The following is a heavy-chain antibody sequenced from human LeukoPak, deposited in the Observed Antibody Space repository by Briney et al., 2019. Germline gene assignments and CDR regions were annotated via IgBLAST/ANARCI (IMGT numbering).Heavy chain of an antibody. CDR2: IKQDGSEK. CDR1: GFTFSSYW. Sequence: GGSLRLSCAASGFTFSSYWMSWVRQAPGQGLEWVANIKQDGSEKYYVDSVKGRFTISRDNSKNTLYLQMNSLRAEDTAVYYCAKFGRYCSSTSCYGDVDYWGQGTLVTVSS. J-gene: IGHJ4*02. D-gene: IGHD2-2*01. CDR3: AKFGRYCSSTSCYGDVDY. V-gene: IGHV3-7*03.